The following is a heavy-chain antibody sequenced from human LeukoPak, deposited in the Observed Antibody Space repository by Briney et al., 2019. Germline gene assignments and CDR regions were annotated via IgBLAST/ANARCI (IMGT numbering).Heavy chain of an antibody. CDR1: GFTFSSYG. J-gene: IGHJ4*02. CDR2: IWYDGSNK. CDR3: ARGMGMRSSWTFDY. V-gene: IGHV3-33*01. D-gene: IGHD6-13*01. Sequence: GRSLRLSCAASGFTFSSYGMHWVRQAPGKGLEWVAVIWYDGSNKYYADSVKGRFTISRENSKNTMYLQMKSLRAEDTAVYYCARGMGMRSSWTFDYWGQGTLGTVSS.